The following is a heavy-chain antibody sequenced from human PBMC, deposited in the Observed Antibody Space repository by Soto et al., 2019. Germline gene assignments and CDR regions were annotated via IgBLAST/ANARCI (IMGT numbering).Heavy chain of an antibody. V-gene: IGHV2-5*02. CDR2: IYWDDDK. CDR1: GFSLSTSGVG. J-gene: IGHJ4*02. Sequence: QITLKESGPTLVKPTQTLTLTCTFSGFSLSTSGVGVGWIRQPPGKALEWLALIYWDDDKRYSPSLKSRLTRXKXTHXTQVVLTMTNMDPMDTATYYCAHRLGPYGDYVFDYCCQGTLVPVSS. D-gene: IGHD4-17*01. CDR3: AHRLGPYGDYVFDY.